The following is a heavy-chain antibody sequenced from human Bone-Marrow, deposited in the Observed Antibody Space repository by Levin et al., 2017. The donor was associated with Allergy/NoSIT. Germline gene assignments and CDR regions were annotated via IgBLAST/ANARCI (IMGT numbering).Heavy chain of an antibody. D-gene: IGHD3-22*01. CDR3: AKYISAGGTGADSSSYAFDI. V-gene: IGHV3-9*01. J-gene: IGHJ3*02. Sequence: PGGSLRLSCAASGFTFDDYAMHWVRQAPGKGLEWVSGISWNSGSIGYADSVKGRFTISRDNAKNSLYLQMNSLRAEDTALYYCAKYISAGGTGADSSSYAFDIWRQGTVVTVSS. CDR2: ISWNSGSI. CDR1: GFTFDDYA.